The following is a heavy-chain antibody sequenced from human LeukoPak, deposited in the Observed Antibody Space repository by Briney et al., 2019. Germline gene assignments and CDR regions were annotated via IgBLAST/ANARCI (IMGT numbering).Heavy chain of an antibody. Sequence: ASVKVSCKASGYTFTSNYIHWVRQAPGQGLEWMGMIYPRDGSTSYAQKFQGRVTVTRDTSTSTAYMELSSLRSEDTAVYYCARGGGYSGSYSHLGYWGQGTLVTVSS. D-gene: IGHD1-26*01. V-gene: IGHV1-46*01. J-gene: IGHJ4*02. CDR3: ARGGGYSGSYSHLGY. CDR2: IYPRDGST. CDR1: GYTFTSNY.